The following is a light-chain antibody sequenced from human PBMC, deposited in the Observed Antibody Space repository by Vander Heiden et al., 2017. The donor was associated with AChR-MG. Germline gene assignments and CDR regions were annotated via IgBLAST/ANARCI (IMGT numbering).Light chain of an antibody. V-gene: IGKV1-6*01. J-gene: IGKJ1*01. Sequence: AIQMTQSPSSLSASVGDRVTITCRASQGITNDLGWYQQKPGKAPKLLIYAASNLESGVPSRFSGSGSGTDFTLTISGLQSEDFATYYCRQNDNYPRTFGQGTKVEIK. CDR3: RQNDNYPRT. CDR1: QGITND. CDR2: AAS.